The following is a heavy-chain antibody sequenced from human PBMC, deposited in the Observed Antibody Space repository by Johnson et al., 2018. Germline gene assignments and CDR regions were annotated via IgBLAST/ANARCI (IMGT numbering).Heavy chain of an antibody. CDR3: AKDKVTGGTYSEPRGSYYYYYYMDV. Sequence: QVQLQQSGPGLMKPSETLSLTCTVSGGSISSYFWSWIRQPPGKGLEWIGYIYYTVTTNYNPSLKSRVTISVDTSKNQVSLYLQMNSLRAEDTAFYYCAKDKVTGGTYSEPRGSYYYYYYMDVWGKGTTVTVSS. CDR1: GGSISSYF. V-gene: IGHV4-59*01. J-gene: IGHJ6*03. CDR2: IYYTVTT. D-gene: IGHD1-26*01.